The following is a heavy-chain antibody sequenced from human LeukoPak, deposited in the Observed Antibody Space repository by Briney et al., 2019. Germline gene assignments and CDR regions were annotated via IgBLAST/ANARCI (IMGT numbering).Heavy chain of an antibody. CDR2: IYYSGST. Sequence: SETLSLTCTVSGGSISSYYWSWIRQPPGKGLEWIGYIYYSGSTNYNPSLKSRVTISVDTSKNQFSLKLSSVPAADTAVYYCARGPTMDVWGQGTTVTVSS. V-gene: IGHV4-59*01. J-gene: IGHJ6*02. CDR3: ARGPTMDV. CDR1: GGSISSYY.